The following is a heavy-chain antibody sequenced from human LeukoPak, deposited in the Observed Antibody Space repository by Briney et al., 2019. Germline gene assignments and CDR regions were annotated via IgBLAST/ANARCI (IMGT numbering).Heavy chain of an antibody. CDR2: INHSGST. CDR3: ARGSIAAAGPPNCMDV. J-gene: IGHJ6*03. Sequence: SETLSLTCAVYGGSFSGYYWSWIRQPPGKGLEWIGEINHSGSTNYNPSLKSRVTISVDTSKNQFSLKLSSVTAADTAVYYCARGSIAAAGPPNCMDVWGKGTTVTISS. D-gene: IGHD6-13*01. CDR1: GGSFSGYY. V-gene: IGHV4-34*01.